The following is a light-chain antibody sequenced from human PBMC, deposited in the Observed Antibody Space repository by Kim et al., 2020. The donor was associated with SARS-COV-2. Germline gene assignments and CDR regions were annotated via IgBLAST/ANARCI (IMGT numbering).Light chain of an antibody. Sequence: TPGERATLSCRASQGVDSAHLGWYQQKPGQAPRLLFSGASSRATGTPDRFSGSGSGTDFTLTISRLEPEDFAVYYCQQYHNFRWTFGQGTKVDIK. CDR2: GAS. V-gene: IGKV3-20*01. CDR3: QQYHNFRWT. CDR1: QGVDSAH. J-gene: IGKJ1*01.